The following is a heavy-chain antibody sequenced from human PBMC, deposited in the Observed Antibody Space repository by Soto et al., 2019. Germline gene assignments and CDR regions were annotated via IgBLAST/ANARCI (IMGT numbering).Heavy chain of an antibody. CDR3: ARDNMATFDYHYYGMDV. Sequence: LSLTCSVSGGSVSGGSYQWTWIRQAPGKGLEWIGYVHFSGGTNYNPSLESRVTISIDTSRDQFSLKLTSLTAADTAVYFCARDNMATFDYHYYGMDVWGQGTPVTVSS. CDR1: GGSVSGGSYQ. J-gene: IGHJ6*02. D-gene: IGHD5-12*01. CDR2: VHFSGGT. V-gene: IGHV4-61*01.